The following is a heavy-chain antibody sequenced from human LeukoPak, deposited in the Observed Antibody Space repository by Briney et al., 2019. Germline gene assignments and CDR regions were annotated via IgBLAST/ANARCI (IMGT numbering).Heavy chain of an antibody. CDR3: ARSTTRGRSKNAFDI. Sequence: ASVKVSCKASGGTFSSYAISWVRQAPGQGLEWMGGIIPIFGTANYAQKFQGRVTITADESTSTAYMELSSLRSEDTAVYYCARSTTRGRSKNAFDIWGQGTMVTVSS. J-gene: IGHJ3*02. CDR2: IIPIFGTA. CDR1: GGTFSSYA. D-gene: IGHD1-14*01. V-gene: IGHV1-69*13.